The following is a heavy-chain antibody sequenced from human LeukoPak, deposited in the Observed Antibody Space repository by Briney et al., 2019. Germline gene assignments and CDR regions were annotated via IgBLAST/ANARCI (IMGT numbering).Heavy chain of an antibody. Sequence: GGSLTLSCEASVFTFCSYWMHWVRQAPGKGLVCVSRINGLGTITTYADSVRGRFTISRDNAENALHLQMDNLRVEDTAVYYCARARWSSIGWFLGYWGHGTLVTVSS. V-gene: IGHV3-74*03. CDR1: VFTFCSYW. CDR2: INGLGTIT. J-gene: IGHJ4*01. D-gene: IGHD3-9*01. CDR3: ARARWSSIGWFLGY.